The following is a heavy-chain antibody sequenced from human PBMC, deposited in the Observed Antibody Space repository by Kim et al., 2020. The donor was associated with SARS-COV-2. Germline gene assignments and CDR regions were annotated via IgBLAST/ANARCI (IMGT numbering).Heavy chain of an antibody. CDR1: GFTFSSYS. J-gene: IGHJ3*02. D-gene: IGHD3-9*01. V-gene: IGHV3-21*01. CDR2: ISSSSSYI. CDR3: ARGRDYDILTGYYHPGLGDAFDI. Sequence: GGSLRLSCAASGFTFSSYSMNWVRQAPGKGLEWVSSISSSSSYIYYADSVKGRFTISRDNAKNSLYLQMNSLRAEDTAVYYCARGRDYDILTGYYHPGLGDAFDIWGQGTMVTVSS.